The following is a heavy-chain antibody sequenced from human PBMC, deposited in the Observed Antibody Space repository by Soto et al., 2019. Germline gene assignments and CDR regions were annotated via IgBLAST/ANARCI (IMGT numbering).Heavy chain of an antibody. V-gene: IGHV1-2*02. CDR3: ARDFGPIPAASAMYGMDV. J-gene: IGHJ6*02. Sequence: QAQLVQSGAEVKKPGASVKVSCQASGYNFIGYYVFWVSKAPGQGLEWMGWINPKSGATKYAEKFQGRATMTRDTSISTAYMELSGLRFDDRAVYYCARDFGPIPAASAMYGMDVWGQGTTVSVSS. CDR1: GYNFIGYY. CDR2: INPKSGAT. D-gene: IGHD3-16*01.